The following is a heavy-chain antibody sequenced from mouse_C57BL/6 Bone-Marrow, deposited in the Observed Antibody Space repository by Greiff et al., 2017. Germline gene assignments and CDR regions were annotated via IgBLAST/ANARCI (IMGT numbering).Heavy chain of an antibody. CDR2: IDPSDSYT. J-gene: IGHJ2*01. Sequence: QLQQPGAELVRPGTSVKLSCKASGYTFTSYWMHWVKQRPGQGLEWIGVIDPSDSYTNYNQKFKGKATLTVDTSSSTAYMQLSSLTSEDSAVYYCAREAGSSTIDYWGQGTTLTVSS. V-gene: IGHV1-59*01. D-gene: IGHD1-1*01. CDR3: AREAGSSTIDY. CDR1: GYTFTSYW.